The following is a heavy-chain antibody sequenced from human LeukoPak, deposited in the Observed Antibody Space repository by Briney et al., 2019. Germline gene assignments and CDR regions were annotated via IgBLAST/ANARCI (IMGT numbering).Heavy chain of an antibody. CDR1: VYTFTGYY. J-gene: IGHJ4*02. CDR3: ARGGDCSSTSCYRIDY. Sequence: GASVKVSLKSSVYTFTGYYMHWLRPPPAQGLEWVGWTNPNSGGTNYAQKFQGRVNMTRDTSISTAYMELSRLRSDDTAVYYCARGGDCSSTSCYRIDYWGQGTLVTVSS. V-gene: IGHV1-2*02. CDR2: TNPNSGGT. D-gene: IGHD2-2*01.